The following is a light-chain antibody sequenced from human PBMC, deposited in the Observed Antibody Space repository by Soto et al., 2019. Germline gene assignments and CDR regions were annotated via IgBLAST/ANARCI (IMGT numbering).Light chain of an antibody. V-gene: IGLV2-11*01. CDR2: DVT. Sequence: QSALTQPRSVSGSPGQSVTITCTGTSSDVAYVYWYQHHPGKAPTLLIYDVTKRPSGVPDRFSVSKSDNTASLTISGLQADDEADYYCCSYAGGYTWVFAGGTKLTVL. CDR3: CSYAGGYTWV. J-gene: IGLJ3*02. CDR1: SSDVAY.